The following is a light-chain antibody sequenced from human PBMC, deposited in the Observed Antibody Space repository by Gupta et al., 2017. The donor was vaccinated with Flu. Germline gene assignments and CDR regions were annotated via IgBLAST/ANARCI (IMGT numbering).Light chain of an antibody. CDR1: QTVSTY. J-gene: IGKJ4*01. V-gene: IGKV3-11*01. Sequence: EVVLTQSPATLSLSPGERATLSCRASQTVSTYLAWYQHIPGQAPRLLIYDASTRATGIPARFSGSGSGTDCTLTSSSLEPEDFAVYYCQQRVIGPPTFGEGTRVEIK. CDR2: DAS. CDR3: QQRVIGPPT.